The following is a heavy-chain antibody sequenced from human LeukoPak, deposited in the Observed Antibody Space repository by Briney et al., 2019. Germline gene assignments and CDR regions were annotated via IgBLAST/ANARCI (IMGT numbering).Heavy chain of an antibody. V-gene: IGHV3-74*01. D-gene: IGHD5-18*01. Sequence: PGGSLRLSCAASGFTFRSYWMHWVRHVPGKGLVWVSGINPDGSITSHADSVEGRFTISRDNAKNSLYLQMNSLRAEDTAVYYCARVASEVTHWEYFQHWGQGTLVTVSS. CDR1: GFTFRSYW. CDR2: INPDGSIT. CDR3: ARVASEVTHWEYFQH. J-gene: IGHJ1*01.